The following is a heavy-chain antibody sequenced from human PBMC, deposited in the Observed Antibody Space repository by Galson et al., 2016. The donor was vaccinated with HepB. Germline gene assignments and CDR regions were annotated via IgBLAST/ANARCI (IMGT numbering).Heavy chain of an antibody. V-gene: IGHV3-48*03. CDR1: GFTFSSYA. CDR2: VTGSGRTT. D-gene: IGHD5-18*01. CDR3: VGGYGWLSDF. J-gene: IGHJ4*02. Sequence: SLRLSCAASGFTFSSYALSWVRQAPGKGLEWVSSVTGSGRTTFYADSVKGRFTISRDNAKNSLYLQMNSLRADDTAVYFCVGGYGWLSDFWGQGTLVTVSS.